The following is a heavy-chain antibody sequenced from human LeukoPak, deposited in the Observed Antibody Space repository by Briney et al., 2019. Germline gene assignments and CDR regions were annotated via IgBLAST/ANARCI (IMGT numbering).Heavy chain of an antibody. J-gene: IGHJ6*03. CDR2: IYHSGST. D-gene: IGHD3-3*01. Sequence: SGTLSLTCAVSGGSISSSNWWSWVRQPPGKGLEWIGEIYHSGSTNYNPSLKSRVTISVDKSKNQFSLKLSSVTAADTAVYYCAKVRRGYDYYYYYMDVWGKGTTVTVSS. CDR1: GGSISSSNW. CDR3: AKVRRGYDYYYYYMDV. V-gene: IGHV4-4*02.